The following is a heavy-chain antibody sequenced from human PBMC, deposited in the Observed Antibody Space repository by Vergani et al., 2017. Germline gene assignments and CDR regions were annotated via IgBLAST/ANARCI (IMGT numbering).Heavy chain of an antibody. D-gene: IGHD3-3*01. CDR2: IWYDGSNK. Sequence: QVQLVESGGGVVQPGRSLRLSCAASGFTFSSYGMHWVRQAPGKGLEWVAVIWYDGSNKYYADSVKGRFTISRDNSKNTLYLQMNSLRAEDTALYYCARDLYYDFWSGYLGYYYYGMDVGGQGTTVTVSS. CDR3: ARDLYYDFWSGYLGYYYYGMDV. V-gene: IGHV3-33*01. CDR1: GFTFSSYG. J-gene: IGHJ6*02.